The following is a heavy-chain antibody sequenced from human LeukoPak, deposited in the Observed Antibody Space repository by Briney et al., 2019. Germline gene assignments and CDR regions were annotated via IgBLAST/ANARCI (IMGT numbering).Heavy chain of an antibody. Sequence: GGSLRLSCAASGFTFISYSMNWVRQAPGKGLEWVSSISSSSSYIHYADSVKGRFTISRDNAKNSLYLVMNSLRAEDTALYYCARDHRLDYYGTRDYYFDYWGQGTLVTDSS. CDR2: ISSSSSYI. J-gene: IGHJ4*02. D-gene: IGHD3-10*01. CDR3: ARDHRLDYYGTRDYYFDY. V-gene: IGHV3-21*01. CDR1: GFTFISYS.